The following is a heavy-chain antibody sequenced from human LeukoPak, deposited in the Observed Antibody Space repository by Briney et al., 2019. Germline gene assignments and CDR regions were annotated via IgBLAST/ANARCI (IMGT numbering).Heavy chain of an antibody. CDR2: ISAYNGNT. J-gene: IGHJ4*02. CDR1: GYTFTSYG. Sequence: ASVTVSCKASGYTFTSYGISWVRQAPGQGLEWMGWISAYNGNTNYAQKLQGRVTMTTDTSTSTAYMELRSLRSDDTAVYYCARNYDSSGYYSTVLYYFDYWGQGTLVTVSS. D-gene: IGHD3-22*01. CDR3: ARNYDSSGYYSTVLYYFDY. V-gene: IGHV1-18*01.